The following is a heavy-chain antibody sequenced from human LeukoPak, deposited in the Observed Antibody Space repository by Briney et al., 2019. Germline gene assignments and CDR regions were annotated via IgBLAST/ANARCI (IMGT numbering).Heavy chain of an antibody. CDR1: GGSFSGYY. J-gene: IGHJ6*03. D-gene: IGHD6-19*01. Sequence: PSETLSLTCAVYGGSFSGYYWSWIRQPPGKGLEWIGEINHSGSTNYNPSLKSRVTISVDTSKNQFSLKLSSVTAADTAVYYCARRSGWYSRYYYYYYMDVWGKGTTVTISS. CDR3: ARRSGWYSRYYYYYYMDV. V-gene: IGHV4-34*01. CDR2: INHSGST.